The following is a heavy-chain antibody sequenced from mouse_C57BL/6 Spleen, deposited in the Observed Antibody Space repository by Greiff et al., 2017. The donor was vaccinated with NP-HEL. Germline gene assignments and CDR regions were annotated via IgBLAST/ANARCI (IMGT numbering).Heavy chain of an antibody. CDR3: ARRYYGSDAMDY. J-gene: IGHJ4*01. CDR2: ISNGGGST. Sequence: EVKVVESGGGLVQPGGSLKLSCAASGFTFSDYYMYWVRQTPEKRLEWVAYISNGGGSTYYPDTVKGRFTISRDNAKNTLYLQMSRLKSEDTAMYYCARRYYGSDAMDYWGQGTSVTVSS. D-gene: IGHD1-1*01. V-gene: IGHV5-12*01. CDR1: GFTFSDYY.